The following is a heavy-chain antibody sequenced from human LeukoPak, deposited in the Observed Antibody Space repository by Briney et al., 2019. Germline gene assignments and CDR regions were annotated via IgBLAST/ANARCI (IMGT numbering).Heavy chain of an antibody. Sequence: GGSLRLSCAGSGFTFSDYSMNWVRQAPGKGLEWVSYISSGSSTIDNADSVKGRFTISRDNAKNSLYLQMNSLRAEDTAVYYCATSAWVGSTSCYDYWGQGTLVTVSS. CDR3: ATSAWVGSTSCYDY. J-gene: IGHJ4*02. CDR2: ISSGSSTI. D-gene: IGHD2-2*01. CDR1: GFTFSDYS. V-gene: IGHV3-48*01.